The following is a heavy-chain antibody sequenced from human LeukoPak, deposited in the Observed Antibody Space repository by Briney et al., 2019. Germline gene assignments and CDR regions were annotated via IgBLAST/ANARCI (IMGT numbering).Heavy chain of an antibody. V-gene: IGHV4-39*01. CDR2: IYYSGST. J-gene: IGHJ4*02. CDR3: ARPGIAATGAFYC. CDR1: GGSVSSSGYY. Sequence: SETLSLTCTVSGGSVSSSGYYWGWIRQPPGKGLEWIGSIYYSGSTYYNPSLKSRVSISVDTSKKQFSLNLTSVTAADTAVYFCARPGIAATGAFYCWGQGTLVTVSS. D-gene: IGHD6-13*01.